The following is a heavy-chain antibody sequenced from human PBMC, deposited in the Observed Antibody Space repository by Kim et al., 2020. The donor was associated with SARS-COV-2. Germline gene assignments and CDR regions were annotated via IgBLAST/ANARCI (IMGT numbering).Heavy chain of an antibody. Sequence: KSRVTIAVDTSKNQFSLKLSSVTAADTAVYYCARPHYYDSSGHEEDAFDIWGQGTMVTVSS. J-gene: IGHJ3*02. D-gene: IGHD3-22*01. V-gene: IGHV4-59*08. CDR3: ARPHYYDSSGHEEDAFDI.